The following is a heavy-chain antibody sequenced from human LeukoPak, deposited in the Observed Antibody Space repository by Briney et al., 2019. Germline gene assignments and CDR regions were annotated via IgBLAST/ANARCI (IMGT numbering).Heavy chain of an antibody. CDR1: GFIFSTYE. D-gene: IGHD3-16*01. Sequence: GGSLRLSCAASGFIFSTYEMAWVRQAPGKGLEWVANMNQDGSEKDYVDSVKGRFTISRDNARNSLYLQMGSLRAEDTAVYYCATYTHWVAGDVWGQGTTVTVSS. CDR3: ATYTHWVAGDV. J-gene: IGHJ6*02. V-gene: IGHV3-7*01. CDR2: MNQDGSEK.